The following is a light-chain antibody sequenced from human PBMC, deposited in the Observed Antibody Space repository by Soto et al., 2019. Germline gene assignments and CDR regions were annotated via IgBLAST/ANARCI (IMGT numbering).Light chain of an antibody. V-gene: IGLV2-23*03. CDR3: CSYAGSFTFDV. CDR1: SSDVGNYNL. J-gene: IGLJ2*01. Sequence: QSALTQPGSVSGSPGQSITISCTGTSSDVGNYNLVSWYQQFPGKAPKLIIYEGSRRPSGVSNRFSGSKSGNTASLTISGLQAEDEADYYCCSYAGSFTFDVFGGGTKLTVL. CDR2: EGS.